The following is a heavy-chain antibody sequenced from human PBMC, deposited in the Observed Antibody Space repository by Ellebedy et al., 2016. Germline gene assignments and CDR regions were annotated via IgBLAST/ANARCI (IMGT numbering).Heavy chain of an antibody. CDR1: GFTFGNNA. Sequence: SLKISCATSGFTFGNNAMHWVRQAPGKGLEWVAGISWNSGSIGYADSVKGRFTISRDNAKNSLFLQMNSLRAEDTALYFCGRSPVLDHWGQGTLVTVSS. CDR3: GRSPVLDH. CDR2: ISWNSGSI. V-gene: IGHV3-9*01. J-gene: IGHJ4*02.